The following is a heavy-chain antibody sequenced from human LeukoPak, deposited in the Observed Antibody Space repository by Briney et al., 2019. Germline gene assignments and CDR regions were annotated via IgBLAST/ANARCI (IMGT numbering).Heavy chain of an antibody. Sequence: SETLSLTCAVSGGSISSGGYSWSWLRQPPGKGLEWIGYIYHSGSTYYNPSLKSRVTISVDRSKNQFSLKLSSVTAADTAVYYCASLSYGDYALDYWGQGTLVTVSS. D-gene: IGHD4-17*01. J-gene: IGHJ4*02. CDR2: IYHSGST. CDR3: ASLSYGDYALDY. CDR1: GGSISSGGYS. V-gene: IGHV4-30-2*01.